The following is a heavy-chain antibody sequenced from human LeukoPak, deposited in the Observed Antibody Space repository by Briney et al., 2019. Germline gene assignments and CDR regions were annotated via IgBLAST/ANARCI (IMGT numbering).Heavy chain of an antibody. CDR1: GGSISSNLHY. Sequence: SETLSLTCTVSGGSISSNLHYWGWIRQPPGKGLEWTGSIYYRGTTYYNPSLKSRVTISVDTSKNQFSLNLNSVTAADTAVYYCAREDYWGQGTLVTVSS. V-gene: IGHV4-39*07. CDR3: AREDY. J-gene: IGHJ4*02. CDR2: IYYRGTT.